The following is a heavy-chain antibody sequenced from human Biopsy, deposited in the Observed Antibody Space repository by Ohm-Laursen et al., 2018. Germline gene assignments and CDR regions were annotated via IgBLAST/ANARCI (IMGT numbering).Heavy chain of an antibody. D-gene: IGHD6-19*01. Sequence: ASVKASCKASGYSFTSYYMHWVRQAPGQGLEWMGMINPSGSTTSYPQIFQGRVTMTRDTSKSTVYMELSSPRSADTAVYFCARNTGWYGDLYYFDYWGQGTLVTVSP. CDR2: INPSGSTT. CDR3: ARNTGWYGDLYYFDY. V-gene: IGHV1-46*01. CDR1: GYSFTSYY. J-gene: IGHJ4*02.